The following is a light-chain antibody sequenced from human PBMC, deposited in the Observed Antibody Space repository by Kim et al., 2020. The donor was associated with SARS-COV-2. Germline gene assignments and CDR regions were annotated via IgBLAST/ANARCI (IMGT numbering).Light chain of an antibody. Sequence: ASVGDRITTTCQASQDISNYLTWYQQKPGRAHKLLIYDASNLEPGVPARFSGRGSGTHFTFTISSLQPEDIATYYCQQYNNVPRTFGQGTKVDIK. V-gene: IGKV1-33*01. CDR1: QDISNY. CDR3: QQYNNVPRT. J-gene: IGKJ1*01. CDR2: DAS.